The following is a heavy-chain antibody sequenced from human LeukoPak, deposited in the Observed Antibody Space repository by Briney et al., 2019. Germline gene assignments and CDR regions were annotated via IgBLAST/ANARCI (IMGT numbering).Heavy chain of an antibody. CDR2: ISSSSSTI. CDR1: GYTFNKYA. V-gene: IGHV3-48*01. Sequence: PGGSLRLSCAASGYTFNKYAMNWVRQAPGKGLEGVSYISSSSSTIYYADSVKGRFTISRDNAKNSLYLQMNSLRAEDTAVYYCARDVGHLRLHYFGYWGQGTLVTVSS. J-gene: IGHJ4*02. D-gene: IGHD3-16*01. CDR3: ARDVGHLRLHYFGY.